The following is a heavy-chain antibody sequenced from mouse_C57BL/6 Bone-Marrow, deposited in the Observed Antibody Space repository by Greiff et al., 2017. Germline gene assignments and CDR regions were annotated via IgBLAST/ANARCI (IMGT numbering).Heavy chain of an antibody. CDR3: ARRFITTVVAEYFDV. V-gene: IGHV1-77*01. Sequence: QVKLQQSGAELVKPGASVKISCKASGYTFTDYYINWVKQRPGQGLEWIGKIGPGSGSNYYTEKVKGKATLTADKSSSTAYMQLSSLTSEDSAVYFCARRFITTVVAEYFDVWGTGTTVTVSS. J-gene: IGHJ1*03. CDR1: GYTFTDYY. CDR2: IGPGSGSN. D-gene: IGHD1-1*01.